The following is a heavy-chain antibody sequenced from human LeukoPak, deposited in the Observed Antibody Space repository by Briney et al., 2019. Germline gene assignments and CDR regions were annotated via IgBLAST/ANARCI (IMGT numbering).Heavy chain of an antibody. V-gene: IGHV5-51*01. D-gene: IGHD6-13*01. Sequence: GESLQISCQGVGYSFTNYWIGWVRPMPGKGMEWMGVIYPGDSRVRYNPSFQGQVTISVDKSVSTAYLQWISLKASDTAMYYCACRDLSSTWSYPWGQGTLVTVSS. CDR2: IYPGDSRV. J-gene: IGHJ5*02. CDR1: GYSFTNYW. CDR3: ACRDLSSTWSYP.